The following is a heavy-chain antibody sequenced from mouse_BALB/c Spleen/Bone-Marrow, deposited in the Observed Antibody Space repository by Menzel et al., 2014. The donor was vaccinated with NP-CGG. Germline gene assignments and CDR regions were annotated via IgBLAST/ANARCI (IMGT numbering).Heavy chain of an antibody. CDR2: INPYNGGT. CDR3: ATYYGSGWYFDV. V-gene: IGHV1-26*01. Sequence: EVQLQQSGPELVKPGASMKISCKASGYSFTDYTMTWVKQSNGKNLEWIGLINPYNGGTGYNQKFKGKATLTVDKSSSTAYMDLLSLTSEDSAVYYCATYYGSGWYFDVWGAGTTVTVSS. CDR1: GYSFTDYT. D-gene: IGHD1-1*01. J-gene: IGHJ1*01.